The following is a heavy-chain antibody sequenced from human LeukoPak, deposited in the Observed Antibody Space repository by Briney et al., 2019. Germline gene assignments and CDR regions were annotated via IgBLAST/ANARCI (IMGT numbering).Heavy chain of an antibody. V-gene: IGHV3-73*01. CDR1: GFTFSGSA. Sequence: GGSLRLSCAASGFTFSGSAMHWVRQASGKGLEWVGRIRSKANSYATAYAASVKGRFTISRDDSKNTAYLQMNSLKTEDTAVYYCTRLSGIAAADPMGQDYWGQGTLVTVSS. J-gene: IGHJ4*02. CDR2: IRSKANSYAT. D-gene: IGHD6-13*01. CDR3: TRLSGIAAADPMGQDY.